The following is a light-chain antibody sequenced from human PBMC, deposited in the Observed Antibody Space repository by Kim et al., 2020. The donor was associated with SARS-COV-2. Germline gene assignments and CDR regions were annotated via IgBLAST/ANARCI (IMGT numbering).Light chain of an antibody. CDR1: SSNIGEGYD. CDR3: QSYDSSLSGSWV. V-gene: IGLV1-40*01. Sequence: VTISCTGGSSNIGEGYDVHWYQQLPGTAPKLLIYANTDRPSGVPDRFSASKSGSSASLAITGLQAEDEADYYCQSYDSSLSGSWVFGGGTKLTVL. J-gene: IGLJ3*02. CDR2: ANT.